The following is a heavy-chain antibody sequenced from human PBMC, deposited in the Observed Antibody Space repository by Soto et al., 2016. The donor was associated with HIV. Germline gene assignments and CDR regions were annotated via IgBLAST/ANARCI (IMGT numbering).Heavy chain of an antibody. Sequence: VQLLESGGKVVQTGGSLRLSCEVSGFTFSSYGMNWVRQVQGKGLEWVSAMSSSGGTTSYADSVEGRFTISRDNSNNKLFLEMNNLTVDDTALYFCATGPYFYDSSSYPLRADYFQYWGQGTPVTVSS. CDR2: MSSSGGTT. D-gene: IGHD3-22*01. CDR1: GFTFSSYG. CDR3: ATGPYFYDSSSYPLRADYFQY. J-gene: IGHJ1*01. V-gene: IGHV3-23*01.